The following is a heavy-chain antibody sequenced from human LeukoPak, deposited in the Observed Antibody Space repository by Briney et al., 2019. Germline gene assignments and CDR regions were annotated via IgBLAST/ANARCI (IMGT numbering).Heavy chain of an antibody. CDR2: IYYSGST. D-gene: IGHD6-19*01. J-gene: IGHJ4*02. CDR3: ARSHRIAVAGRAFDY. CDR1: GGSISSGGYY. Sequence: SQTLSLTCTVSGGSISSGGYYWSWIRQHPGKGLEWIGYIYYSGSTYYNPSLKSRVTISVDTSKNQFSLKLSSVTAADTAVYYCARSHRIAVAGRAFDYWGQGTLVTVSS. V-gene: IGHV4-31*03.